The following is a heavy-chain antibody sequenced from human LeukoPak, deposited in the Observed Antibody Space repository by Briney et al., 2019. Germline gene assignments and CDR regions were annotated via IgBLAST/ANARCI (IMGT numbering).Heavy chain of an antibody. CDR2: IYTSGST. CDR3: ARSGVTTWGRYYYYYMDV. Sequence: PSGTLSLTCTVSGGSLSSYYWSWIRQPAGKGLEWIGRIYTSGSTNYNPSLKSRVTMSVDTSKNQFSLKLSSVTAADTAVYYCARSGVTTWGRYYYYYMDVWGKGTTVTVSS. D-gene: IGHD4-17*01. CDR1: GGSLSSYY. V-gene: IGHV4-4*07. J-gene: IGHJ6*03.